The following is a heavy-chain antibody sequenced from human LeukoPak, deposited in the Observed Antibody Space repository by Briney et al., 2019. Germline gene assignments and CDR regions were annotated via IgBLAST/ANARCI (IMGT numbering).Heavy chain of an antibody. V-gene: IGHV3-9*01. Sequence: PGRSLRLSCAASGFTFDDYAMHWVRQAPGKGLEWVSGISWNSGSIGYADSVKGRFTISRDNGKNALYLQMNSLRAEDTAVYYCAREIAADRGFDSWGQGTLVTVSS. CDR1: GFTFDDYA. CDR3: AREIAADRGFDS. J-gene: IGHJ4*02. D-gene: IGHD6-6*01. CDR2: ISWNSGSI.